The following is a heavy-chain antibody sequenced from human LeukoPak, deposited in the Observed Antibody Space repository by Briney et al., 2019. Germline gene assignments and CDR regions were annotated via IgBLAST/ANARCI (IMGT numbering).Heavy chain of an antibody. Sequence: ASVKVSCKASGYTFTGYYMHWVRQAPGQGLEWMGWINPNSGGTNYAQKFQGRVTMTRDTSISTAYMELRSLRSEDTAVYYCARETYYYDSSGYYYYDYWGQGTLVTVSS. J-gene: IGHJ4*02. V-gene: IGHV1-2*02. CDR3: ARETYYYDSSGYYYYDY. CDR2: INPNSGGT. D-gene: IGHD3-22*01. CDR1: GYTFTGYY.